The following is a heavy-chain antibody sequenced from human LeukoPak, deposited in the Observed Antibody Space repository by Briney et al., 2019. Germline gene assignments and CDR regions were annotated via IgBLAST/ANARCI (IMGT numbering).Heavy chain of an antibody. CDR3: ARGGGFSYGFYYYYGMDV. Sequence: PSETLSLTCTVSGGSISTYYWSWIRQPPGKGLEWIGYIYLSGITDYNPSLESRVTISVDTSQNQFSLKLSSVTAADTAVYYCARGGGFSYGFYYYYGMDVWGKGTTVTVSS. CDR1: GGSISTYY. CDR2: IYLSGIT. J-gene: IGHJ6*04. V-gene: IGHV4-59*01. D-gene: IGHD5-18*01.